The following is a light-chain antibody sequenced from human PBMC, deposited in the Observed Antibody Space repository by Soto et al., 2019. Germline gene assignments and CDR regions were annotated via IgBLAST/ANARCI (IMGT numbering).Light chain of an antibody. CDR2: GAS. V-gene: IGKV3-15*01. Sequence: EIVMTQSPATLSVSPGERATLSCRASQSVSSNLAWYQQKPGQAPRLLIYGASTRATGIPARFSGSGSGTEFTLTISILQSEDFAVYYCQQYNNWCPTWTFGQGTKVEIK. J-gene: IGKJ1*01. CDR3: QQYNNWCPTWT. CDR1: QSVSSN.